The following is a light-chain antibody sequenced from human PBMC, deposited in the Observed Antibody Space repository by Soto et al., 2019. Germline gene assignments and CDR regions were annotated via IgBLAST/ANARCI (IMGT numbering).Light chain of an antibody. CDR1: QYVSSF. Sequence: EIVMTESPATLSVSPGERATLSCRASQYVSSFLAWYQQKAGQAPRLLIYDASHRATGIPDRFSGTGSETDFTLTISRLEPEDFAVYYCQQYDNSPITFGQGARPVIK. CDR2: DAS. V-gene: IGKV3-20*01. CDR3: QQYDNSPIT. J-gene: IGKJ5*01.